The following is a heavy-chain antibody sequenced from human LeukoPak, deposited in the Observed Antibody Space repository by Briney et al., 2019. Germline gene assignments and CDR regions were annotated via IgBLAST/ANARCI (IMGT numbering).Heavy chain of an antibody. CDR2: MFYSGTT. Sequence: KPSETLSLMCTVSGDSFRSHYWSWVRQPPGKALEWIGYMFYSGTTNYTPSPKGPVPISIDTSKSQFSLMPSSVTAADTAIYYCTRVGQWQYYFDYWGQGTQVTVSS. CDR3: TRVGQWQYYFDY. V-gene: IGHV4-59*11. CDR1: GDSFRSHY. D-gene: IGHD2-8*01. J-gene: IGHJ4*02.